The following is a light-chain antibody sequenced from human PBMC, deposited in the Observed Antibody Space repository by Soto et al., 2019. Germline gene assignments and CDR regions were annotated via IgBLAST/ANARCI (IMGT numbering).Light chain of an antibody. J-gene: IGKJ1*01. Sequence: DIQMTQSPSSLSASVGDRVTITCRASQNINNYLNLYQQTPGKAPKLLIYATSHLESGVPSRFSGSGSGTDFTLTISSLQPEDFATYYCQQTYRTPWTFGQGTKVDFK. CDR3: QQTYRTPWT. CDR1: QNINNY. CDR2: ATS. V-gene: IGKV1-39*01.